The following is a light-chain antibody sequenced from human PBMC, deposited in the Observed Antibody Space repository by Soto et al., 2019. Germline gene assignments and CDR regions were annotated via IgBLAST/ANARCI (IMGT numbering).Light chain of an antibody. CDR3: NSYTTTSTLNV. Sequence: QSALTQPASVSGSPGQSITISCTGTSSDVGTYNYVSWYQQHPGKAPKLMIYEVSNRPSGVSNRFSGSKSGNTASLTISGLQAEDEADYYCNSYTTTSTLNVFGTGTKLTGL. CDR2: EVS. CDR1: SSDVGTYNY. J-gene: IGLJ1*01. V-gene: IGLV2-14*01.